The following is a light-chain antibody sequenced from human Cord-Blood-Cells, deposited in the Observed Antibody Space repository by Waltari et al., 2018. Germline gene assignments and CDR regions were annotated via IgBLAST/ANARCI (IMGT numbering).Light chain of an antibody. Sequence: DIQMTQSPSSLSASVGDRVTITCRASQSISSYLNWNQQKPGKAPKLLIYAASSLQSGVPSRFSGSGSGTDFTLTISSLQPEDFATYYCQQSYSTPYMYTFGQGTKLEIK. CDR2: AAS. J-gene: IGKJ2*01. V-gene: IGKV1-39*01. CDR3: QQSYSTPYMYT. CDR1: QSISSY.